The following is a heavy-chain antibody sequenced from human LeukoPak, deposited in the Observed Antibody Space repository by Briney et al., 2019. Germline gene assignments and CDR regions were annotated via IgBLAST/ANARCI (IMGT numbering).Heavy chain of an antibody. V-gene: IGHV4-59*01. Sequence: SETLSLTCTVSGGSISSYYWSWIRQPPGKGLEWIGYIYYSGSTNYNPSLKSRVTISVDTSKNQFSLKLSSVTAADTAVYYCASGVWVTAASSTAGRGAFDIWGQGTMVTVSS. CDR3: ASGVWVTAASSTAGRGAFDI. D-gene: IGHD2-21*02. CDR1: GGSISSYY. CDR2: IYYSGST. J-gene: IGHJ3*02.